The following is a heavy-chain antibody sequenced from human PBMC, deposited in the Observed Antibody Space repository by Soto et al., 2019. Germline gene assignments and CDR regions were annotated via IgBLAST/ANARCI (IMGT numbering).Heavy chain of an antibody. CDR1: GGSISSGDYY. CDR3: ARGKLWFGESYGMDV. V-gene: IGHV4-30-4*01. D-gene: IGHD3-10*01. J-gene: IGHJ6*02. CDR2: IYYSGST. Sequence: SETLSLTCTVSGGSISSGDYYWSWIRQPPGKGLEWIGYIYYSGSTYYNPSLKSRVTISVDTSKNQFSLKLSSVTAADTAVYYCARGKLWFGESYGMDVWGQGTTVTVSS.